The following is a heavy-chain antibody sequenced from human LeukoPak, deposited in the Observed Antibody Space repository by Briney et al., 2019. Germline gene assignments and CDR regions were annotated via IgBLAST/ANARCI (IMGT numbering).Heavy chain of an antibody. J-gene: IGHJ6*03. CDR1: GFTFDDYA. D-gene: IGHD1-26*01. CDR3: ARDPYSGGYGSYYYYYMDV. Sequence: GRSLRLSCAASGFTFDDYAMHWVRQAPGKGLEWVSSISWNSGTIAYADYVKGRFTISRDNAKNSVYLEMNSLRAEDTAVYYCARDPYSGGYGSYYYYYMDVWGKGTTVTISS. V-gene: IGHV3-9*01. CDR2: ISWNSGTI.